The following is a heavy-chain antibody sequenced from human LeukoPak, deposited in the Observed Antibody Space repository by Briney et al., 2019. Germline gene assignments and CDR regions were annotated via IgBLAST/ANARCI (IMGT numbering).Heavy chain of an antibody. V-gene: IGHV3-23*01. J-gene: IGHJ5*02. D-gene: IGHD2-2*01. CDR2: ISGSGVGT. CDR3: AKDRARGYCSSTSCSPPDWFDP. Sequence: GGSLRLSCAASGFTFSSYTMNWVRQAPGKGLEWVSAISGSGVGTYYADSVKGRFTISRDNSWNTLYLQMSSLRAEDTAVYYCAKDRARGYCSSTSCSPPDWFDPWGQGTLVTVSS. CDR1: GFTFSSYT.